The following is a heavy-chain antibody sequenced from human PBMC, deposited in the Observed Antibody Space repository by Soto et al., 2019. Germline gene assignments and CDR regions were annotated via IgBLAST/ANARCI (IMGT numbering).Heavy chain of an antibody. V-gene: IGHV5-51*01. Sequence: GESLKISCKGSGYSFTSYWIGWVRQMPGKGLEWMGIIYPGDSDTRYSPSFQGQVTISADKSISTAYLQWSSLKASDTAMYYCAREAYCSGGSCYSNYMDVWGKGTTVTVSS. CDR1: GYSFTSYW. J-gene: IGHJ6*03. CDR3: AREAYCSGGSCYSNYMDV. D-gene: IGHD2-15*01. CDR2: IYPGDSDT.